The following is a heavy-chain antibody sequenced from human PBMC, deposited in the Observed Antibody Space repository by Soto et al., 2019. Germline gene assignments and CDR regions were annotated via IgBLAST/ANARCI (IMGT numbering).Heavy chain of an antibody. CDR2: ITYTGTNA. J-gene: IGHJ4*02. CDR3: ARARGNDWYSDY. D-gene: IGHD2-21*02. V-gene: IGHV3-21*06. Sequence: LRLSCTASGFSFSDYSFNWVRQAPGKGLDWVSSITYTGTNAYYADSVKGRFTISKDSADNSLILQMTSLRAEDTAVYHCARARGNDWYSDYWGQGTMVTVSS. CDR1: GFSFSDYS.